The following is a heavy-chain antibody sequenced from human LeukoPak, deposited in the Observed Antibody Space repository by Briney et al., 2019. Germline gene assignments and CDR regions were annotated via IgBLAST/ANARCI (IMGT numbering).Heavy chain of an antibody. CDR1: GFTFSNYA. D-gene: IGHD3-9*01. CDR3: AKWGDYDVLTGYYDSDY. CDR2: VSGRDTST. Sequence: PGSSLRLSCAASGFTFSNYAMSWVRQAPGKGLEWVSAVSGRDTSTYYTDSVQGRFTISRDNYKKTLYLQMNRLSAEDTAIYYCAKWGDYDVLTGYYDSDYWGQGTLVTVSS. V-gene: IGHV3-23*01. J-gene: IGHJ4*02.